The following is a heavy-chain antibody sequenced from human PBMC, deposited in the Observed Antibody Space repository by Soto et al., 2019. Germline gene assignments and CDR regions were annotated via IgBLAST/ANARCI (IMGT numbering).Heavy chain of an antibody. Sequence: GEFLKISCKGSGYSFTSYWISWVRQMPGKGLEWMGRIDPSDSYTNYSPSFQGHVTISADKSISTAYLQWSSLKASDTAMYYCARQRVVPAAKYYYYYGMDVWGQGTTVTVSS. J-gene: IGHJ6*02. CDR3: ARQRVVPAAKYYYYYGMDV. D-gene: IGHD2-2*01. CDR2: IDPSDSYT. CDR1: GYSFTSYW. V-gene: IGHV5-10-1*01.